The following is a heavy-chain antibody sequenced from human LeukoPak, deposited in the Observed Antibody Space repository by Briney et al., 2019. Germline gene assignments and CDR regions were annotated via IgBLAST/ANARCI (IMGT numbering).Heavy chain of an antibody. D-gene: IGHD2-8*01. CDR2: ISGSGQSV. J-gene: IGHJ4*02. CDR1: GFTFSTYE. CDR3: VRGGVLSRSSDY. Sequence: GGSLRLSCAASGFTFSTYEMMWVRQAPGKGLEWLSYISGSGQSVYYEDSVRGRFTISRDNAKDSLYLQINSLGAGDTAVYYCVRGGVLSRSSDYWGQGTLVTVSS. V-gene: IGHV3-48*03.